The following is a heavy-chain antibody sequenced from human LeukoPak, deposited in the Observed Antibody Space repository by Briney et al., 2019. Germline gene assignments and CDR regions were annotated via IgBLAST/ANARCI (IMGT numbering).Heavy chain of an antibody. CDR2: IYYSGST. Sequence: SETLSLTCTVSGGSMSSYFWTWIRQPPGKGLEWIGNIYYSGSTNYNPSVKSRVTISLDTSKNQFSLKLSSVTAADTAVYYCASLNYYYYYMDVWGKGTTVTVSS. J-gene: IGHJ6*03. CDR1: GGSMSSYF. V-gene: IGHV4-59*08. CDR3: ASLNYYYYYMDV.